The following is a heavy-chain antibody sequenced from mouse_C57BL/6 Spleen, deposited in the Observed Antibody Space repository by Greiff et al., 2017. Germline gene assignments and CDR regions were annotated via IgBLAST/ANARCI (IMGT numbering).Heavy chain of an antibody. CDR1: GFTITDDY. V-gene: IGHV14-4*01. J-gene: IGHJ2*01. CDR2: IDPENGDT. Sequence: EVQLQQSGAELVRPGASVKLSCTASGFTITDDYMHWVKQRPEQGLEWIGWIDPENGDTEYASKFQGKATITADSSSNTAYLQLRSLTSEDTAVYSCTRGSDYGDWGKGTTLTVSS. D-gene: IGHD3-1*01. CDR3: TRGSDYGD.